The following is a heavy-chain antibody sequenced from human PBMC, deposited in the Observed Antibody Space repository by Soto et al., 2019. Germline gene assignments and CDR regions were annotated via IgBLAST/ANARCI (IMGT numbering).Heavy chain of an antibody. CDR1: GFSLSTYGVG. Sequence: QITLKESGPTLVKPTQTLTLTCTFSGFSLSTYGVGVGWIRQPPGKALEWLALIYWDDDKRYNPSLKSRLTITKDTSKNQVVLTMTNMDPVDTATYCCAHRVYGDYVDYWGQGTLVTVSS. CDR2: IYWDDDK. V-gene: IGHV2-5*02. J-gene: IGHJ4*02. D-gene: IGHD4-17*01. CDR3: AHRVYGDYVDY.